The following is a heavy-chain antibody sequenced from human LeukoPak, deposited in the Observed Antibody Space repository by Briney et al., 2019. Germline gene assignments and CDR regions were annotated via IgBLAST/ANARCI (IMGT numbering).Heavy chain of an antibody. V-gene: IGHV3-11*04. CDR1: GFTFSDYY. CDR2: ISSSGSTI. D-gene: IGHD1-26*01. J-gene: IGHJ4*02. CDR3: ARREGGFYSWGIAY. Sequence: GGSLRLSCAASGFTFSDYYMSWIRQAPGKGLEWLSYISSSGSTIYYADSVKGRFTTSRDNAKDSLYLQMNSLRAEDTAVYYCARREGGFYSWGIAYWGQGTLVTVSS.